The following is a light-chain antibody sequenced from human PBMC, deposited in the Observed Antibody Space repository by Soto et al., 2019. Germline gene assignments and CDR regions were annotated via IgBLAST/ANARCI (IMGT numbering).Light chain of an antibody. CDR3: CSYAGSSTFYVV. Sequence: QSVLTQPASVSGSPGQSITISCTGTSSDVGSYNLVSWYQQHPGKAPKLMIYEGSKRPSGVSNRFSGSKSGNTASLTISGLQADDEADYYCCSYAGSSTFYVVFGGGTQLTVL. CDR2: EGS. V-gene: IGLV2-23*01. J-gene: IGLJ2*01. CDR1: SSDVGSYNL.